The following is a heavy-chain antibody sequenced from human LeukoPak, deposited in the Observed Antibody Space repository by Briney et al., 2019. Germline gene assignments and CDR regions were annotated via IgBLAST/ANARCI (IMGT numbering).Heavy chain of an antibody. Sequence: GSLRLSCAASGFTVSSYSMNWVRQVPGKGPEWVSHISSSGSMIWYGESVKGRFTISRDSAKNSLHLQMNSLRAEDTAVYYCARDPESNWGWDLDYWGQGTLVTVSS. J-gene: IGHJ4*02. V-gene: IGHV3-48*01. D-gene: IGHD7-27*01. CDR1: GFTVSSYS. CDR3: ARDPESNWGWDLDY. CDR2: ISSSGSMI.